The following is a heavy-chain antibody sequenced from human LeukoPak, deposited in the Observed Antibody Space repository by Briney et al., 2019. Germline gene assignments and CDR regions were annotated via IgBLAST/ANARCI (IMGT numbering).Heavy chain of an antibody. Sequence: PSETLSLTCVVSTDYSIRSGDYWGWIRQPPGKGLEWSGRIYHSGSTHYNPSLKSRVTISVDTSRNQFSLKLSSVTAADTAVYYCARNSSSWVDYWGQGTLVTVSS. V-gene: IGHV4-38-2*01. J-gene: IGHJ4*02. CDR2: IYHSGST. CDR1: TDYSIRSGDY. CDR3: ARNSSSWVDY. D-gene: IGHD6-13*01.